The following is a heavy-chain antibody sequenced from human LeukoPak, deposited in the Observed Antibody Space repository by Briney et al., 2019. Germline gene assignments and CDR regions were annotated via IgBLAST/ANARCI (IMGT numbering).Heavy chain of an antibody. CDR2: ISYDGSNE. D-gene: IGHD3-3*01. Sequence: GGSLRLSCAASGFTSSSYGMHWVRQAPGKGLERVAIISYDGSNEYYADSVKGRFTISRDNSKNTLYLQMNSLRAEDTAIYYCARDERLLSFLKWGQGTLVTVSS. CDR3: ARDERLLSFLK. J-gene: IGHJ4*02. CDR1: GFTSSSYG. V-gene: IGHV3-30*03.